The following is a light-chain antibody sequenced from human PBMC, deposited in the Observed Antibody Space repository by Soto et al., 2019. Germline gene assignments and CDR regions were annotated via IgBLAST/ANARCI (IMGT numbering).Light chain of an antibody. CDR3: QSYDSSLSGYVV. J-gene: IGLJ2*01. CDR2: GNS. V-gene: IGLV1-40*01. CDR1: SSNIGAGYD. Sequence: QSVLTQPPSVSGAPGQRVTISCTGTSSNIGAGYDVHWYQQLPGTAPKLIIYGNSNRPSGVPDRFSGSKSGTSASLAITGLQAEDEADYDYQSYDSSLSGYVVFGGGTQLTVL.